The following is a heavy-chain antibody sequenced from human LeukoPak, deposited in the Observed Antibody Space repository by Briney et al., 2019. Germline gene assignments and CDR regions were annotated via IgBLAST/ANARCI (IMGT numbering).Heavy chain of an antibody. J-gene: IGHJ4*02. D-gene: IGHD3-16*01. CDR1: GASISSYY. CDR3: ARVRLQPGTRLLIPNYFDY. Sequence: SETLSLTCSVSGASISSYYWTWIRQPAGKGLEWIGRIYASGNTDYNPSLKSRVTMSVDTSKNQFSLKLSSVTAADTAIYYCARVRLQPGTRLLIPNYFDYWGRGTLVAVSS. V-gene: IGHV4-4*07. CDR2: IYASGNT.